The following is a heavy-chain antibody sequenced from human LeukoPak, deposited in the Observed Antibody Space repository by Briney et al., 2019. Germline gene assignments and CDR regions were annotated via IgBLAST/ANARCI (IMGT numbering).Heavy chain of an antibody. D-gene: IGHD3-3*02. CDR3: TRLRRSRLAEFDY. V-gene: IGHV4-39*07. J-gene: IGHJ4*02. CDR1: GGSISSSSYY. CDR2: ISHSGST. Sequence: SETLSLTCTVSGGSISSSSYYWGWIRQPPGKGLKWIGSISHSGSTYYNPSLKSRVTISVDTSKNQFSLKLSSLTAADTAVYYCTRLRRSRLAEFDYWGQGTLVTVPS.